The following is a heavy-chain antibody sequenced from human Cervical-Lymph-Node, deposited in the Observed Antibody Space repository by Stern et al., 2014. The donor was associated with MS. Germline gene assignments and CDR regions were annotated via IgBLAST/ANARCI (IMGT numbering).Heavy chain of an antibody. CDR3: ARDRVDGYWYFDL. V-gene: IGHV1-18*01. Sequence: VQLVESGAEVKKPGASVKVSCKASGYTFTDYGIVWVRQAPGQGLEWVGWSTDYNGNTNYAQKFQGRVTLTTDASTGTAYMELRNLSSDDTAMYYCARDRVDGYWYFDLWGRGTLVTVSS. CDR1: GYTFTDYG. CDR2: STDYNGNT. D-gene: IGHD5-12*01. J-gene: IGHJ2*01.